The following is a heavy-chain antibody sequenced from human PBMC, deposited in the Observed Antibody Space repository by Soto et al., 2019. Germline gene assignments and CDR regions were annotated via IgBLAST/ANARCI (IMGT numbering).Heavy chain of an antibody. J-gene: IGHJ4*02. CDR1: GYTLTELS. V-gene: IGHV1-24*01. CDR2: FDPEDGET. D-gene: IGHD3-16*01. CDR3: ATITRGSHYDYIWGSLGY. Sequence: ASVKVCCKVSGYTLTELSMHWVRQAPGKGLEWMGGFDPEDGETIYAQKFQGRVTMTEDTSTDTAYMELSSLRSEDTGVYYFATITRGSHYDYIWGSLGYWGQGTLVTVSS.